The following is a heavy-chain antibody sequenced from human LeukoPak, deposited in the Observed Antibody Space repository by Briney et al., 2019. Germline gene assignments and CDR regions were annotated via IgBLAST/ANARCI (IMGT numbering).Heavy chain of an antibody. V-gene: IGHV4-34*01. Sequence: SETLSLTCAVYGGSFSGYYWSWIRQPPGKGLEWIGEINHSGSTNYNPPLKSRVTISVDTSKNQFSLKLSSVTAADTAVYYCARGESPFSSSWLDYWGQGTLVTVSS. J-gene: IGHJ4*02. D-gene: IGHD6-13*01. CDR2: INHSGST. CDR1: GGSFSGYY. CDR3: ARGESPFSSSWLDY.